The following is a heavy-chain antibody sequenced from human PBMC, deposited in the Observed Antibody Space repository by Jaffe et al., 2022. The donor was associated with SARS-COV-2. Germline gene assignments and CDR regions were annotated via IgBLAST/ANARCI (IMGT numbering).Heavy chain of an antibody. J-gene: IGHJ6*02. CDR3: ARDQRLYGDYLGYYYYGMDV. CDR2: IYHSGST. CDR1: GGSISSSNW. D-gene: IGHD4-17*01. Sequence: QVQLQESGPGLVKPSGTLSLTCAVSGGSISSSNWWSWVRQPPGKGLEWIGEIYHSGSTNYNPSLKSRVTISVDKSKNQFSLKLSSVTAADTAVYYCARDQRLYGDYLGYYYYGMDVWGQGTTVTVSS. V-gene: IGHV4-4*02.